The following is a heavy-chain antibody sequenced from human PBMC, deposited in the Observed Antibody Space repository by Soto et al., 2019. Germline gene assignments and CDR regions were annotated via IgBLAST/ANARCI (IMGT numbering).Heavy chain of an antibody. CDR3: ARDIGLDTYYYGSGPKGWFDP. D-gene: IGHD3-10*01. CDR2: IIPIFGTA. V-gene: IGHV1-69*13. CDR1: GGTFSSYA. Sequence: ASVKVSCKASGGTFSSYAISWVRQDPGQGLEWMGGIIPIFGTANYAQKFQGRVTITADESTSTAYMELRSLRSDDTAVYYCARDIGLDTYYYGSGPKGWFDPWGQGTLVTVSS. J-gene: IGHJ5*02.